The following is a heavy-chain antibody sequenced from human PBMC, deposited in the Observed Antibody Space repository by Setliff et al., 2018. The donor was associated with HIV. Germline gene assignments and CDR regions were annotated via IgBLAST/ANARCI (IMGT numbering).Heavy chain of an antibody. CDR1: GGSISSGSYY. Sequence: SETLSLTCTVSGGSISSGSYYWSWIRQPAGKGLEWIGHIYTSGSTNYNPSLKSRVTISVDKSKNQFSLKLSSVTAADTAVYYCARDLRGYSGYDSGAFDIWGQGTMVTVSS. CDR3: ARDLRGYSGYDSGAFDI. V-gene: IGHV4-61*09. CDR2: IYTSGST. D-gene: IGHD5-12*01. J-gene: IGHJ3*02.